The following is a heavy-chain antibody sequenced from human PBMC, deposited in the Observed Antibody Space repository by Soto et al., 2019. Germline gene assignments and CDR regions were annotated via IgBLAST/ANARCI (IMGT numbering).Heavy chain of an antibody. J-gene: IGHJ4*02. V-gene: IGHV3-23*01. D-gene: IGHD2-2*01. Sequence: EVQLLDSGGGLVQPGGSLRLSCAASGFTFITYAMSWVRQAPGKGLECVSIISGSGGSTYYPDSVKGRFTISRDNSKNALYLQMNSLRADDTAVYYCAKLPAAQSYFDFWGQGTLVTVSS. CDR1: GFTFITYA. CDR3: AKLPAAQSYFDF. CDR2: ISGSGGST.